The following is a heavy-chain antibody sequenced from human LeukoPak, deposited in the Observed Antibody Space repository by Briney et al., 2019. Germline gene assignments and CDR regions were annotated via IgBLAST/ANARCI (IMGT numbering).Heavy chain of an antibody. Sequence: PGGSLRLSCTASGFPFAEHAMSWVRQAPGKGLAWVGFIRSKAYGGTTEYAASVKGRFTISRDDSKRIAYLQMNSLETEDPAVYYCSRGPIQLWLHNAMDVWGQGTTVTVSS. V-gene: IGHV3-49*04. J-gene: IGHJ6*02. D-gene: IGHD5-18*01. CDR1: GFPFAEHA. CDR3: SRGPIQLWLHNAMDV. CDR2: IRSKAYGGTT.